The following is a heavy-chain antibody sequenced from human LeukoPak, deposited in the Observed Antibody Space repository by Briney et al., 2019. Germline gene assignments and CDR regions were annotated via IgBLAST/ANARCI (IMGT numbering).Heavy chain of an antibody. D-gene: IGHD3-10*01. Sequence: GGSLRLSCAASGFTFSSYAMSWVRQAPGKGLEWVANIKQDGSEKYYVDSVKGRFTISRDNAKNSLYLQMNSLRAEDTAVYYSARLEGLWFRYYFDYWGQGTLVTVSS. CDR3: ARLEGLWFRYYFDY. J-gene: IGHJ4*02. CDR1: GFTFSSYA. CDR2: IKQDGSEK. V-gene: IGHV3-7*01.